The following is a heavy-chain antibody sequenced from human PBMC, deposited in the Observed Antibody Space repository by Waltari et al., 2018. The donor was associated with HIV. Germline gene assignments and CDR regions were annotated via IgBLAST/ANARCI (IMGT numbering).Heavy chain of an antibody. CDR1: GGSISSGGYY. Sequence: QVQLQESGPGLVKPSPTLSRTCTVSGGSISSGGYYWSWIRKHPGKGLEWIGYIYYSGSTYYNPSLKSRVTISVDTSKNQFSLKLSSVTAADTAVYYCARALGPVAATEDWFDPWGQGTLVTVSS. V-gene: IGHV4-31*03. D-gene: IGHD2-15*01. CDR2: IYYSGST. CDR3: ARALGPVAATEDWFDP. J-gene: IGHJ5*02.